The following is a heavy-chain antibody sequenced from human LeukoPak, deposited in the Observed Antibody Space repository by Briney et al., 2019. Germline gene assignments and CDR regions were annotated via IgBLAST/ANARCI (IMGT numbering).Heavy chain of an antibody. Sequence: SQTLSLTCAISGDSVSSNSAAWNWIRQSPSRGLEWLGRTYYRSKWYNDYAVSVKSRITINPDTSKNQFSLQLNSVTPEDTAVYYCARKVGYYDYVWGSYRLTNFDYWGQGTLATVSS. J-gene: IGHJ4*02. D-gene: IGHD3-16*02. CDR2: TYYRSKWYN. V-gene: IGHV6-1*01. CDR1: GDSVSSNSAA. CDR3: ARKVGYYDYVWGSYRLTNFDY.